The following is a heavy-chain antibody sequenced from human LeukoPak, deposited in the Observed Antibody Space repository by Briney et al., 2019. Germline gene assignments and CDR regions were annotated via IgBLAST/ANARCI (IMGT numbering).Heavy chain of an antibody. V-gene: IGHV3-30*18. CDR3: AKDLWRYSFYGGSIDY. Sequence: PGGSLRLSCAASGFTFSSYGMHWVRQAPGKGLEWVAVISYDGSNKYYADSVKGRFTISRDNSKNTLYLQMNSLRAEDTAVYYCAKDLWRYSFYGGSIDYWGQGTLVTVSS. CDR2: ISYDGSNK. D-gene: IGHD4-23*01. CDR1: GFTFSSYG. J-gene: IGHJ4*02.